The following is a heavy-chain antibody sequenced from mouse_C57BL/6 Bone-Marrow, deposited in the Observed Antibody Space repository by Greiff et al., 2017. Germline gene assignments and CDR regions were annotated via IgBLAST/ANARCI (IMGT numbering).Heavy chain of an antibody. D-gene: IGHD3-2*02. CDR1: GYTFTSYW. V-gene: IGHV1-55*01. Sequence: QVQLQQPGAELVKPGASVKMSCKASGYTFTSYWITWVKQRPGQGLEWIGDIYPGSGSTNYNEKFKSKATLTVDTSSSTAYMQLSSLTSEDSAVYYCAREDSSGYLDYAVDYWGQGTSVTVSA. CDR3: AREDSSGYLDYAVDY. J-gene: IGHJ4*01. CDR2: IYPGSGST.